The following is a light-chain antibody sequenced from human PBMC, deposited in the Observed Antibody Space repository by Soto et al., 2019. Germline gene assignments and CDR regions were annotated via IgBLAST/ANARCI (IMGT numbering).Light chain of an antibody. J-gene: IGLJ1*01. CDR1: SSNDGRNT. CDR2: GNT. CDR3: EAWDDSLNGRV. Sequence: QSVLTQPPSASGTPRQRVSISCSGGSSNDGRNTVNWYQQVPGTAPKLLIYGNTQRPSGVPDRLSGSKSGTSASLAISGLQSEDAADYYCEAWDDSLNGRVFGTGTKVTVL. V-gene: IGLV1-44*01.